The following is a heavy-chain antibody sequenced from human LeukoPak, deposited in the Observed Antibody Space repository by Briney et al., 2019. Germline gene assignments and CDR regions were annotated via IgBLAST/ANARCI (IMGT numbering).Heavy chain of an antibody. CDR1: GGSISSYY. D-gene: IGHD6-13*01. Sequence: SETLSLTCTVSGGSISSYYWSWIRQPPGKGLEWIGYIYYSGSTNYNPSLKSRVTISVDTSKNQFSLKLSSVTAADTAVYYCARGYSSSWWNYYYYYMDVWGKGTTVTISS. CDR3: ARGYSSSWWNYYYYYMDV. J-gene: IGHJ6*03. V-gene: IGHV4-59*12. CDR2: IYYSGST.